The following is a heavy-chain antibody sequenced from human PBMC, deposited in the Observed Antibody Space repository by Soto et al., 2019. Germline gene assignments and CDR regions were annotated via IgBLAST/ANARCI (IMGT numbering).Heavy chain of an antibody. D-gene: IGHD2-2*01. CDR3: VGYCISASCPGGTGWFDP. V-gene: IGHV4-31*03. CDR1: GGSISSGGYY. CDR2: IYYSGST. Sequence: QVQLQESGPGLVKPSQTLSLTCTVSGGSISSGGYYWSWIRQHPGKGLEWIGYIYYSGSTYYNPSLTRRVTISVDTSKNQFSLKLSSVTAADTAVYYCVGYCISASCPGGTGWFDPWGQGTLVTVSS. J-gene: IGHJ5*02.